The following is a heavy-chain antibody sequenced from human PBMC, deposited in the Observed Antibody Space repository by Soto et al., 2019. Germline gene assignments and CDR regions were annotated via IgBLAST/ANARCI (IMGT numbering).Heavy chain of an antibody. V-gene: IGHV3-7*01. CDR2: IKQEGSEK. CDR1: GFTFSSYW. Sequence: EVQLVESGGGLVQPGGSLRLSCAASGFTFSSYWMSWVRQAPGKGLEWVXNIKQEGSEKYYVDSVKGRFTISRDNAKNSLYLQMNSLRAEDTAVYYCARYHRYCRSTSCPPGYWFDPWGQGTLVTVSS. D-gene: IGHD2-2*01. J-gene: IGHJ5*02. CDR3: ARYHRYCRSTSCPPGYWFDP.